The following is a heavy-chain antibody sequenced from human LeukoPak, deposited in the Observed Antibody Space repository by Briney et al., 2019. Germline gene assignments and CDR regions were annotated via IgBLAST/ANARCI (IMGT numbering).Heavy chain of an antibody. D-gene: IGHD4-17*01. CDR1: GGSISSYY. V-gene: IGHV4-59*08. CDR2: IYYSGST. CDR3: ARHGWNGDYNWFDP. Sequence: PSETLSLTCTVSGGSISSYYWNWIRQPPGKGLEWIGYIYYSGSTNYNPSLKSRVTISVDTSKNQFSLKLSSVTAADTAVYYCARHGWNGDYNWFDPWGQGTLVTVSS. J-gene: IGHJ5*02.